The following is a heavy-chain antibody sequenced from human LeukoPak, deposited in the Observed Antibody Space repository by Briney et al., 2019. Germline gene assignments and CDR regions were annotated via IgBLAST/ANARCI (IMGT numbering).Heavy chain of an antibody. D-gene: IGHD7-27*01. CDR2: MYFGERT. V-gene: IGHV4-59*01. J-gene: IGHJ4*02. CDR1: GASMTCYY. CDR3: ARIPGDRPDD. Sequence: SETLSLTCTVSGASMTCYYWTWIRQPPGKGLEWVGYMYFGERTNYNPSLKSRATISIDTSKKQFSLNLKSVTAADTAVYYCARIPGDRPDDWGQGTLVTVS.